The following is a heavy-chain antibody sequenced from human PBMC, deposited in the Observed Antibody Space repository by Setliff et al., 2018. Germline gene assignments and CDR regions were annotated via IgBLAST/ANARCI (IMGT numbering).Heavy chain of an antibody. J-gene: IGHJ4*02. CDR2: ISAYNGNT. CDR1: GYTFTSYG. Sequence: ASVKVSCKASGYTFTSYGISWVRQVPGQGLEWMGWISAYNGNTNYAQRLQGRVTMTTDTSTSTAYMELRSLRSDDTAVYYCAREGSTDSSGWYCYWGQGTLVTVSS. CDR3: AREGSTDSSGWYCY. D-gene: IGHD6-19*01. V-gene: IGHV1-18*01.